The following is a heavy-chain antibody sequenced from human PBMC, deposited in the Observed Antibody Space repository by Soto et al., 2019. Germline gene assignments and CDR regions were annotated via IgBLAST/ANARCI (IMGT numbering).Heavy chain of an antibody. D-gene: IGHD6-25*01. V-gene: IGHV4-39*01. J-gene: IGHJ4*02. CDR3: ARLGLWYFSEIYFDY. CDR1: GGSISSSSYY. Sequence: QLQLQESDPGLVKPSETLSLTCTVSGGSISSSSYYWGWIRQPPGKGLEWIGSIHYSGSTYYNPSLKSRVTIAVDTSKNQCSLKLSSVTAADTAVYYWARLGLWYFSEIYFDYWGQGTLVTVSS. CDR2: IHYSGST.